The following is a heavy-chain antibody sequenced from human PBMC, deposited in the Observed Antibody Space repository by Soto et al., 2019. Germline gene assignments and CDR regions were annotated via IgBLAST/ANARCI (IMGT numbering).Heavy chain of an antibody. D-gene: IGHD3-22*01. J-gene: IGHJ3*01. Sequence: GGSLRLSCAASGFSFSRYGIHWVRQAPGKWLEWVAVISYDESTTFYADSVKGRFTISRDNSKNTLFLQMNSLRPEDTAVYYCSKAMIGSYDSDAFDVWGQGXMVTV. CDR2: ISYDESTT. CDR1: GFSFSRYG. CDR3: SKAMIGSYDSDAFDV. V-gene: IGHV3-30*18.